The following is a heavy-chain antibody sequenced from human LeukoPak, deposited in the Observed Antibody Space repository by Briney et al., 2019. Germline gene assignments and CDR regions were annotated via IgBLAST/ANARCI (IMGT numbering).Heavy chain of an antibody. V-gene: IGHV3-7*01. CDR1: GFTFSSYW. CDR2: IKQNGGEK. J-gene: IGHJ4*02. CDR3: ARDGFSDFENYFAY. Sequence: GGSLRLSCAASGFTFSSYWMTWVRQAPGKGLEWVASIKQNGGEKYYVDSVKGRFTISRDNANNSLYLQMNSLGAEDTAVYYCARDGFSDFENYFAYWGQGTPVTVSS. D-gene: IGHD5-12*01.